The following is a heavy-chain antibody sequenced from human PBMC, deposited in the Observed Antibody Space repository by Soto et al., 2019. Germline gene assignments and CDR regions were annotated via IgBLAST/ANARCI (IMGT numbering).Heavy chain of an antibody. CDR2: IHGDNGNT. D-gene: IGHD2-2*01. CDR1: GYSFSTYA. CDR3: AREPVRHQLRPELYLDV. Sequence: QVHLVQSGAEVKKPGASVKVSCKASGYSFSTYAMNWVRQAPGQGLERMGWIHGDNGNTKYSQKFQGRVTITRDTSARTVSSYMELSSLRSEDTGVYYCAREPVRHQLRPELYLDVGGEGTTVTVSS. J-gene: IGHJ6*03. V-gene: IGHV1-3*01.